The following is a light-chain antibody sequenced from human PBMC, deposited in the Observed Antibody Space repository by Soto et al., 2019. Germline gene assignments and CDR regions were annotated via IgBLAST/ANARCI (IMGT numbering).Light chain of an antibody. Sequence: DIQMPQSPSSLSASVEDRVIITCRASQSISNHVNWYQQKPGKAPKLLIFAASSLQSGVPSRFSGSRSGPDFTLTISSLQPEDVATYYCQQSYSSPPTFGQGTKVEIK. J-gene: IGKJ1*01. CDR2: AAS. CDR1: QSISNH. CDR3: QQSYSSPPT. V-gene: IGKV1-39*01.